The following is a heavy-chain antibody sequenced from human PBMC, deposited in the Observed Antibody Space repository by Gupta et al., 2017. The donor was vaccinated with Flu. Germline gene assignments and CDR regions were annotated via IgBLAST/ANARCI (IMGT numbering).Heavy chain of an antibody. CDR3: ARIEWPQVAVWHFGMDV. CDR1: GFSLSNARMG. D-gene: IGHD3-3*01. V-gene: IGHV2-26*01. Sequence: QVTLKESGPVLVRPTETLTLTCTVSGFSLSNARMGVSWIRQPPGKALEWLALLLSNGGISYSTALKTRLTISKDPSESQVVLTMTNVAPVDTATYYCARIEWPQVAVWHFGMDVWGQGTTVTVSS. J-gene: IGHJ6*02. CDR2: LLSNGGI.